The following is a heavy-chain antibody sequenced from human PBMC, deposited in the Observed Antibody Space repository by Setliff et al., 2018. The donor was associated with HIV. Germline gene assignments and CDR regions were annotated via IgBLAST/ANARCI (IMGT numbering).Heavy chain of an antibody. Sequence: SETLSLTCAVSGYSISSGYYWGWIRQPPGKGLEWIGTIYHSGSTYYNPSLKSRPTISVDTSKNQFSLKLDSVTAADTAVYYCARLAIPAATTDYWGQGTLVTVSS. D-gene: IGHD2-2*01. V-gene: IGHV4-38-2*01. CDR3: ARLAIPAATTDY. CDR1: GYSISSGYY. CDR2: IYHSGST. J-gene: IGHJ4*02.